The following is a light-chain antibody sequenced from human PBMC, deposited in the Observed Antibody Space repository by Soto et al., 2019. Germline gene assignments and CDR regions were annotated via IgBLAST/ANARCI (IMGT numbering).Light chain of an antibody. CDR1: QGISSA. J-gene: IGKJ5*01. CDR3: QQFHSYHLN. Sequence: IQMTQSPSTLSASVGDRVTITCRASQGISSALAWYQHVPGKPPKLLIYDVSTLGSGVPSRFSGSGSGTDLTISIKSMQPEDFATSYCQQFHSYHLNLGPGTRLEI. CDR2: DVS. V-gene: IGKV1-13*02.